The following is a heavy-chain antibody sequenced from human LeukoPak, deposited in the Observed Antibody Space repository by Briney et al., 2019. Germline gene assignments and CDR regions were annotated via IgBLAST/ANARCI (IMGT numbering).Heavy chain of an antibody. Sequence: GGSLRLSCAASGFTFTSYGMTWVRQAPGKGLEWVSSISSSSSYIYYSDSVKGRFTISRDNAKNTLYLQVSSLRADDTAIYYCARDFYQRGDWGQGTLVTVSS. J-gene: IGHJ4*02. CDR1: GFTFTSYG. V-gene: IGHV3-21*04. CDR3: ARDFYQRGD. D-gene: IGHD2/OR15-2a*01. CDR2: ISSSSSYI.